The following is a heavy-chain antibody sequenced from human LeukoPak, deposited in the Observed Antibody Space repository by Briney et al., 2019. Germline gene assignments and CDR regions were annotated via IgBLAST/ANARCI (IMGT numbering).Heavy chain of an antibody. CDR1: GFTFSGSA. CDR2: IRSKANSYAT. V-gene: IGHV3-73*01. CDR3: TSTLGYCSGGSCYPQH. J-gene: IGHJ1*01. Sequence: AGGSLRLPCAASGFTFSGSAMHWVRQASGKGLEWVGRIRSKANSYATAYAASVKGRFTISRDDSKNTAYLQMNSLKTEDTAVYYCTSTLGYCSGGSCYPQHWGQGTLVTVSS. D-gene: IGHD2-15*01.